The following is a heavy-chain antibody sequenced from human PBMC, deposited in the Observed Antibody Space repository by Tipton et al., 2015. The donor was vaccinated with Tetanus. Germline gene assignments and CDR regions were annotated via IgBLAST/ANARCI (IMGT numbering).Heavy chain of an antibody. Sequence: TLSLTCTVSGGSISSGGYYWSWIRQHPGKGLEWIGDTYYSGSTYYNPSLKSRVTISVDTSKNQFSVNLNSVTAADTAVYYCARDQARGARGWNYFDYWGQGALVTVSS. CDR1: GGSISSGGYY. D-gene: IGHD6-19*01. CDR3: ARDQARGARGWNYFDY. V-gene: IGHV4-31*03. J-gene: IGHJ4*02. CDR2: TYYSGST.